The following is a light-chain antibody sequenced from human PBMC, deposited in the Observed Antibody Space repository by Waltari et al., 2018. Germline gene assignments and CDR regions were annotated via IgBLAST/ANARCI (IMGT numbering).Light chain of an antibody. Sequence: QSALTQPASVSGSPGQSITISCSGTDSYVGAYDFVPWSQQHPGKAPHLIIYEVSNRPSGISNRFSASKSGNTASLTISGLQAEDEADYYCSSYTTSSAPGVFGTGTRVTVL. CDR2: EVS. CDR3: SSYTTSSAPGV. J-gene: IGLJ1*01. CDR1: DSYVGAYDF. V-gene: IGLV2-14*01.